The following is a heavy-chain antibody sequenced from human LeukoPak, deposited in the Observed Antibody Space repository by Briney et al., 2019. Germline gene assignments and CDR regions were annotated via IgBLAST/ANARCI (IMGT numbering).Heavy chain of an antibody. CDR1: GFTFSSYG. CDR2: IRYDGSNK. Sequence: GGSLRLSCAASGFTFSSYGMHWVRQAPGKGLERVAFIRYDGSNKYYADSVKGRFTISRDNSKNTLYLQMNSLRAEDTAVYYCAKDSFWLAVAGSHFDYWGQGTLVTVSS. CDR3: AKDSFWLAVAGSHFDY. J-gene: IGHJ4*02. D-gene: IGHD6-19*01. V-gene: IGHV3-30*02.